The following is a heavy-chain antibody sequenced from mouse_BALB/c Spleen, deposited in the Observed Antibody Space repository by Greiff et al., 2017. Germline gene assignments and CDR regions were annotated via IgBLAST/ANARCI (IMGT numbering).Heavy chain of an antibody. CDR2: ISTYYGDA. V-gene: IGHV1S137*01. Sequence: VKLQQSGAELVRPGVSVKISCKGSGYTFTDYAMHWVKQSHAKSLEWIGVISTYYGDASYNQKFKGKATMTVDKSSSTAYMELARLTSEDSAIYYCARCYYYGSAHAMDYWGQGTSVTVSS. CDR3: ARCYYYGSAHAMDY. D-gene: IGHD1-1*01. CDR1: GYTFTDYA. J-gene: IGHJ4*01.